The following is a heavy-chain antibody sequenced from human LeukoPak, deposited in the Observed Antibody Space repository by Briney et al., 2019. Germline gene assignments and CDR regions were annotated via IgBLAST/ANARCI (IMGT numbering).Heavy chain of an antibody. D-gene: IGHD4-17*01. Sequence: GGSLRLSCAASGFAFSSYWMHWVRQALGKWLVWVSRINSDGSSTSYADSVKGRFTISRDNAKNTLYLQMNSLRAEDTAVYYCARAKDYGDPFDYWGQGTLVTVSS. CDR1: GFAFSSYW. CDR3: ARAKDYGDPFDY. CDR2: INSDGSST. V-gene: IGHV3-74*01. J-gene: IGHJ4*02.